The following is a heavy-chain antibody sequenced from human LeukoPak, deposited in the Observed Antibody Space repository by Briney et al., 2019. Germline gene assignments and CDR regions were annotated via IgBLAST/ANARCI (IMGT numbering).Heavy chain of an antibody. V-gene: IGHV4-30-2*01. Sequence: NSSETLSLTCAVSGGSISSGGYSWSWIRQPPGKGLEWIGYIYHSGSTYYNPSLKSRVTISVDRSKNQFSLKLSSVTAADTAVYYCARGGAQGFDYWGQGTLVTVSS. CDR1: GGSISSGGYS. J-gene: IGHJ4*02. D-gene: IGHD4/OR15-4a*01. CDR2: IYHSGST. CDR3: ARGGAQGFDY.